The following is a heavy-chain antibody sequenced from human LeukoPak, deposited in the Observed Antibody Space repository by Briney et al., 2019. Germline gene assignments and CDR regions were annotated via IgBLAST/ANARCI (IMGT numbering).Heavy chain of an antibody. CDR2: IIPIFGTA. Sequence: EASVKVSCKASGGTFSSYAISWVRQAPGQGLEWMGGIIPIFGTANYAQKFQGRVTITTDESTSTAYMELSSLRSEDTAVYYCATRDVDIVATTPDWGQGTLVTVSS. J-gene: IGHJ4*02. CDR1: GGTFSSYA. CDR3: ATRDVDIVATTPD. V-gene: IGHV1-69*05. D-gene: IGHD5-12*01.